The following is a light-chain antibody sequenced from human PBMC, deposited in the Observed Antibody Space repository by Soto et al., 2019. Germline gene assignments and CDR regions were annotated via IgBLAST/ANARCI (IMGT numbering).Light chain of an antibody. V-gene: IGLV2-14*01. CDR1: SSDVGGYNY. CDR3: SSYTSSSTL. Sequence: QSALTQPASVSGSPGQSITISCTGTSSDVGGYNYVSWYQQHPGKAPKLMIYAVTDRPSGVSSRFSGSKSGNTASLTISGLQAEDEADYYCSSYTSSSTLFGTGTKLIVL. CDR2: AVT. J-gene: IGLJ1*01.